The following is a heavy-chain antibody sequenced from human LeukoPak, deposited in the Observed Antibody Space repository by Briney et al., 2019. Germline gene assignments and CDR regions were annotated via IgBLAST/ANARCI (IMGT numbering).Heavy chain of an antibody. CDR2: IYTGGST. J-gene: IGHJ3*02. Sequence: SETLSLTCTVSGGSISSYYWSWIRQSAGKGLEWIGRIYTGGSTNYNPSLKSRVTMSVGTSKNQFSLKLSSVTAADTAVYYCARDAPANAFDIWGQGTMVTVSS. V-gene: IGHV4-4*07. CDR1: GGSISSYY. CDR3: ARDAPANAFDI.